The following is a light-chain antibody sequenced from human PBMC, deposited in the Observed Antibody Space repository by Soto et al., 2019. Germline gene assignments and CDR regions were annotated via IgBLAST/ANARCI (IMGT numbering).Light chain of an antibody. Sequence: QSALTQPRSVSGSPGQSVSISCTGTSSDVGGYNYVSWYQQHPGKAPKVMIYDVSKRPSGVPDRFSGSKSGNTASLTISGLQSEDEADYYCSSYAGYSTSVVFGGGTKLTVL. V-gene: IGLV2-11*01. J-gene: IGLJ2*01. CDR2: DVS. CDR1: SSDVGGYNY. CDR3: SSYAGYSTSVV.